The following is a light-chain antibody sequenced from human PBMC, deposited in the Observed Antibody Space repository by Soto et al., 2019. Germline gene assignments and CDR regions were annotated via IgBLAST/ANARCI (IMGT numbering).Light chain of an antibody. CDR2: DVS. J-gene: IGLJ2*01. V-gene: IGLV2-11*01. Sequence: QSALTQPRSVSGSPGQSDTISCTGTSSDVGGYNFVSWYQQHPGKAPKLMIYDVSQRPSGVPDRFSSSKSGNTASLTISGLQDQDEADYYCCSYAGSHFLFGGGTKLTVL. CDR3: CSYAGSHFL. CDR1: SSDVGGYNF.